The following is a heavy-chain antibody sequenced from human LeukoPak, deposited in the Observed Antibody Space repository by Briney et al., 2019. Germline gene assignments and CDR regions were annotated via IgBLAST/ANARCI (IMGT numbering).Heavy chain of an antibody. CDR2: IGGSGGST. CDR3: ARGYGSGYLFDY. CDR1: GFTFSSYA. Sequence: PGGSLRLSCAASGFTFSSYAMSWVRQAPGKGLEWVSAIGGSGGSTYYADSVKGRFTISRDNSKNTLYLQMNSLRAEDTAVYYCARGYGSGYLFDYWGQGTLVTVSS. V-gene: IGHV3-23*01. D-gene: IGHD3-22*01. J-gene: IGHJ4*02.